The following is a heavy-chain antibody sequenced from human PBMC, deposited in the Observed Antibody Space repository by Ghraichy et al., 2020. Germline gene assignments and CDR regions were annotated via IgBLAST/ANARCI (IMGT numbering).Heavy chain of an antibody. Sequence: SETLSLTCTVSGGSISSYYWSWIRQPPGKGLEWIGYIYYSGSTNYNPSLKSRVTISVDTSKNQFSLKLSSVTAADTAVYYCARLYCSSTSCGGWFDPWGQGTLVTVSS. CDR1: GGSISSYY. CDR3: ARLYCSSTSCGGWFDP. V-gene: IGHV4-59*01. CDR2: IYYSGST. J-gene: IGHJ5*02. D-gene: IGHD2-2*01.